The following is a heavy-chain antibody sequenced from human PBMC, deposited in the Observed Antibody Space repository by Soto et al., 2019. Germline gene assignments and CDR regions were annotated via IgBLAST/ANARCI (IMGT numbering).Heavy chain of an antibody. CDR1: GGSISRGDYY. D-gene: IGHD2-2*02. V-gene: IGHV4-30-4*01. CDR2: IYYSGST. CDR3: AIYQPTTTSFDP. J-gene: IGHJ5*02. Sequence: QVQLQESGPGLVKPSQTLSLTCTVSGGSISRGDYYWSWIRQPPGKGLEWIGHIYYSGSTSYNPSLRCRVTISGDSSSNQFSLKPSSATAADTAVYYCAIYQPTTTSFDPWGQGTLVTVSS.